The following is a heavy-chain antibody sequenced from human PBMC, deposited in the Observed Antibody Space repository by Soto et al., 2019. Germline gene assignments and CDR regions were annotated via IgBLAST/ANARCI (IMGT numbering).Heavy chain of an antibody. CDR2: ISGSGSST. V-gene: IGHV3-23*01. D-gene: IGHD2-15*01. CDR3: AKGSASARPYCFDF. CDR1: GFTFSDYA. Sequence: GGSLRLSGAASGFTFSDYAMSWVRQAPGKGLEWVSAISGSGSSTYYADSVKGRFTTSRDKSKNTLHLQMDSLTAEDTALYFCAKGSASARPYCFDFWGQGIPVTVSS. J-gene: IGHJ4*02.